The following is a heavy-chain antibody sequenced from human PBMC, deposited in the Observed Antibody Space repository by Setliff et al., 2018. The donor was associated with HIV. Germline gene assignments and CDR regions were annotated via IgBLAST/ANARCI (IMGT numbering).Heavy chain of an antibody. J-gene: IGHJ4*02. D-gene: IGHD1-20*01. CDR1: GGSVSSSSFY. V-gene: IGHV4-39*07. Sequence: SETLSLTCTVSGGSVSSSSFYWAWIRRPAGKGLEWIGTIYYNGNTYYNPSLESRVTISVDTSKNQFSLKLDSVTAADTAVYYCARIIGSDISGAQYYFDHWGQGSLVTVSS. CDR2: IYYNGNT. CDR3: ARIIGSDISGAQYYFDH.